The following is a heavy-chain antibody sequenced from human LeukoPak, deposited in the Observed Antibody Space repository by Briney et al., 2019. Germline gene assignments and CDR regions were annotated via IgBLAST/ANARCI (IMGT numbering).Heavy chain of an antibody. CDR2: ISYDGSNK. V-gene: IGHV3-30-3*01. D-gene: IGHD6-13*01. J-gene: IGHJ6*02. CDR1: GFTFSSYA. Sequence: GRSLRLSCAASGFTFSSYAMHWVRQAPGKGLEWVAVISYDGSNKYYADSVKGRFTISRDNSKNTLYLQMNSLRPEDTAIYYCARGISSSWYNYYYAVDVWGQGTTVTVSS. CDR3: ARGISSSWYNYYYAVDV.